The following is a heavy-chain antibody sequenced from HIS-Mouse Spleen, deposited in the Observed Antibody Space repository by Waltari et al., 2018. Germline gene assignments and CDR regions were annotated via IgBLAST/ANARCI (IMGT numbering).Heavy chain of an antibody. CDR2: IYYSGST. CDR3: ARHRGLSGGSLGAFDI. Sequence: QLQLQESGPGLVKPSETLSLTCTVSGGSISSSSYYWGWIRQPPGKGLEWIGSIYYSGSTYYNPSLKSRVTISVDTSKNQFSLKLSSVTAADTAVYYCARHRGLSGGSLGAFDIWGQGTMVTVSS. CDR1: GGSISSSSYY. V-gene: IGHV4-39*01. J-gene: IGHJ3*02. D-gene: IGHD2-15*01.